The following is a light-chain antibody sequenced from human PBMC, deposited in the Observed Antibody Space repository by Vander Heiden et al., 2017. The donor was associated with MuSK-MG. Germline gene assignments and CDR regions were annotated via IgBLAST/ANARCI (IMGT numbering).Light chain of an antibody. CDR3: QAWDSSTVV. Sequence: YELTQPPSVSVSPGQTASITCSGDTLGDKYACWYQQKPGQSPVLVIYQDSKRPSGIPERFSGSNSGNTATLTISGTQAVDEADYYCQAWDSSTVVFGGGTKLTVL. J-gene: IGLJ2*01. CDR1: TLGDKY. V-gene: IGLV3-1*01. CDR2: QDS.